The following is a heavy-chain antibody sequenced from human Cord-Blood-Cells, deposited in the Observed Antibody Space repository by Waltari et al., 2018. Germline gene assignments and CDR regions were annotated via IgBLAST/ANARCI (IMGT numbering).Heavy chain of an antibody. V-gene: IGHV1-24*01. J-gene: IGHJ3*02. CDR1: GYTLTELS. Sequence: QVQLVQSGAEVKKPGASVKVPCKVSGYTLTELSMHWVRQAPGKGLEWMGGFDPEDGETIYAQKFQGRVTMTEDTSTDTAYMELSSLRSEDTAVYYCATGLVRYCGGDCYSAFDIWGQGTMVTVSS. D-gene: IGHD2-21*02. CDR3: ATGLVRYCGGDCYSAFDI. CDR2: FDPEDGET.